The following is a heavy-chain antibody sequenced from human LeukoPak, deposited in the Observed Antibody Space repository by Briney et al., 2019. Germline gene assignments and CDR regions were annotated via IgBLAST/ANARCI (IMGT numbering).Heavy chain of an antibody. CDR3: ARWKGYSSGWYSGLDV. Sequence: SETLSLTCAAYGGSFSGYYWSWIRQPPGKGLEWIGEINHSGSTNYNPSLKSRVTISVDTSKNQFSLKLSSVTAADTAVYYCARWKGYSSGWYSGLDVWGKGTTVTVSS. CDR2: INHSGST. D-gene: IGHD6-19*01. J-gene: IGHJ6*04. CDR1: GGSFSGYY. V-gene: IGHV4-34*01.